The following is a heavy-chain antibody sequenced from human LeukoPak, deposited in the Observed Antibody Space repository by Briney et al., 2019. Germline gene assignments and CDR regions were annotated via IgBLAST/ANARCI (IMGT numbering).Heavy chain of an antibody. Sequence: SETLSLTCTVSGGSISSSSYYWGWIRQPPGKGLEWIGSIYYSGSTNYNPSLKGRVTISVDTSKNHFSLKLTSVTAADTAVYYCASRYCPPGICYRVYFDYWGQGTLVTVSS. J-gene: IGHJ4*02. D-gene: IGHD2-8*01. CDR3: ASRYCPPGICYRVYFDY. V-gene: IGHV4-39*02. CDR2: IYYSGST. CDR1: GGSISSSSYY.